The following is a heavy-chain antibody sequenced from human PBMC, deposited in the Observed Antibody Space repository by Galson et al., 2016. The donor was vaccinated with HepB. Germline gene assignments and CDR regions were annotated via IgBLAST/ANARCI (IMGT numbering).Heavy chain of an antibody. CDR1: GFTVSNNY. CDR3: AREGTNIVVAATAFDY. Sequence: SLRLSCAASGFTVSNNYMIWFRQAPGKVLEWVSLIYSTGTTSYADSVKGRFTISRDSSKNTLYLQMNSLRAEDTAVYYCAREGTNIVVAATAFDYWGQGTLVTVSS. CDR2: IYSTGTT. D-gene: IGHD6-19*01. V-gene: IGHV3-66*01. J-gene: IGHJ4*02.